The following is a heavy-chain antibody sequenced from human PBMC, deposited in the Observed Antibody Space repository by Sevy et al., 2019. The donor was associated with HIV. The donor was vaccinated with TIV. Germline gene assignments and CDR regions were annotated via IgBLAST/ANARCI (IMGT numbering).Heavy chain of an antibody. Sequence: GGSLRLSCAASGFAFYDYSMSWIRQAPGKGLEWVATLSFGCGKINYAYSVKGRFTISRDNSKNSFYLQMDNFRVEDTALYYCAREGCTRPHDYWGQGTRVTVSS. CDR1: GFAFYDYS. D-gene: IGHD2-8*01. J-gene: IGHJ4*02. V-gene: IGHV3-23*01. CDR2: LSFGCGKI. CDR3: AREGCTRPHDY.